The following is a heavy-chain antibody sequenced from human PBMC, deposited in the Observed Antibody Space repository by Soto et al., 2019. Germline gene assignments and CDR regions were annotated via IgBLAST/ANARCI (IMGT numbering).Heavy chain of an antibody. CDR2: IYYSGST. V-gene: IGHV4-59*01. D-gene: IGHD6-13*01. CDR3: ARDPSGSSWDSDAFDI. J-gene: IGHJ3*02. Sequence: PSETLSLTCTVSGGSISSYYWSWIRQPPGKGLEWIGYIYYSGSTNYNPSLKSRVTISVDTSKNQFSLRLTSVTAADTAVYYCARDPSGSSWDSDAFDISGQGTMVTVSS. CDR1: GGSISSYY.